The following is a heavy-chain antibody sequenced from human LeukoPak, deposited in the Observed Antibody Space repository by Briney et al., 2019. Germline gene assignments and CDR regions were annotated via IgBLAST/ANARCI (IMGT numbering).Heavy chain of an antibody. Sequence: GGSLRLSCAASGFTFSSYAMSWVRQAPGKGLEWVSRIIGSGGTSYADSVKGRFTISRDNSMNTLYLQMNNLRVDDTAIYYCTKGASLYVTGPDFWGPGTLVIVSS. J-gene: IGHJ4*02. D-gene: IGHD3-9*01. CDR2: IIGSGGT. CDR1: GFTFSSYA. V-gene: IGHV3-23*01. CDR3: TKGASLYVTGPDF.